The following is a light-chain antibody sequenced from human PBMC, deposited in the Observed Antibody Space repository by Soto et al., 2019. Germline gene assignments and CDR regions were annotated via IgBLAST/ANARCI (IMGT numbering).Light chain of an antibody. Sequence: EIVVTQSPDTLSLSPGEGATLSCRARQSLGSNYLAWYQQKPGQPPRLLIYGASSRATGVPDRFSGSGSGTDFTLTISSLEPEDFAVYYCQQRSNWPSITVGQGTRLEIK. V-gene: IGKV3D-20*02. CDR3: QQRSNWPSIT. CDR1: QSLGSNY. CDR2: GAS. J-gene: IGKJ5*01.